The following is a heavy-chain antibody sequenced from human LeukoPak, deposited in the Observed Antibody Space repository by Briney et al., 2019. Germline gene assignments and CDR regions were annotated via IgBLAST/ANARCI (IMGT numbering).Heavy chain of an antibody. J-gene: IGHJ4*02. Sequence: SETLSLTCAVYGGSFSGYYWSWIRQPPGKGLEWIGEINHSGSTNYNPSLKSRVTISVDTSKNQFSLKLSSVTAADTAVYYCARLDSNQLLRIDYWGQGTLVTVSS. V-gene: IGHV4-34*01. D-gene: IGHD2-2*01. CDR2: INHSGST. CDR1: GGSFSGYY. CDR3: ARLDSNQLLRIDY.